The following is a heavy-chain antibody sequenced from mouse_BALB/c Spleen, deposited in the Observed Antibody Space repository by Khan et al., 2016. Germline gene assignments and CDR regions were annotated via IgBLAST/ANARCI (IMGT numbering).Heavy chain of an antibody. Sequence: QVQLKESGAELARPGASVRLSCKASGYTSANYWMQWVKQRPGQGLEWIGAIYPGDGDTRYSQTFKDKATLTADKSSSSAYMHLRSVASEDSAVYYCADALFVYWGQGTLVTVSA. CDR2: IYPGDGDT. J-gene: IGHJ3*01. V-gene: IGHV1-87*01. CDR1: GYTSANYW. CDR3: ADALFVY.